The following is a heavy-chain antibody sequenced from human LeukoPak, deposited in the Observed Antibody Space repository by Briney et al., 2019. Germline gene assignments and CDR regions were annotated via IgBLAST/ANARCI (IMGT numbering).Heavy chain of an antibody. J-gene: IGHJ4*02. CDR1: GGSFSGYY. CDR2: INHSGST. Sequence: SETLYLTCAVYGGSFSGYYWSWIRQPPGKGLEWIGEINHSGSTNYNPSLKSRVTISVDTSKNQFSLKLSSVTAADTAVYYCARGYPNDSSGPSLEGIYFDYWGQGTLVTVSS. CDR3: ARGYPNDSSGPSLEGIYFDY. V-gene: IGHV4-34*01. D-gene: IGHD3-22*01.